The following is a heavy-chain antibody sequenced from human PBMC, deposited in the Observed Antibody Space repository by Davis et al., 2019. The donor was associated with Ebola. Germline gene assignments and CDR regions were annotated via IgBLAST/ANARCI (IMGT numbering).Heavy chain of an antibody. Sequence: ASEVSCKVSGYTLTELSMHWVRQAPGKGLEWMGGFDPEDGETIYAQKFQGRVTMTEDTSTDTAYMELSSLRSEDTAVYYCATVYYYDSSGPFDYWGQGTLVTVSS. CDR2: FDPEDGET. D-gene: IGHD3-22*01. CDR3: ATVYYYDSSGPFDY. CDR1: GYTLTELS. J-gene: IGHJ4*02. V-gene: IGHV1-24*01.